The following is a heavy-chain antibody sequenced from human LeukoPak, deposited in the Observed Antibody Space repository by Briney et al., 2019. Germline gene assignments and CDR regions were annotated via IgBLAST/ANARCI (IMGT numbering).Heavy chain of an antibody. CDR3: ARVKIYGSGSYYNEPSVGYYYYGMDV. J-gene: IGHJ6*04. V-gene: IGHV3-21*01. CDR1: GFTFSSYS. D-gene: IGHD3-10*01. Sequence: KAGGSLRLSCAAPGFTFSSYSMNWVRQAPGKGLEWVSSISSSSSYIYYADSVKGRFTISRDNAKNSLYLQMNSLRAEDTAVYYCARVKIYGSGSYYNEPSVGYYYYGMDVWGKGTTVTVSS. CDR2: ISSSSSYI.